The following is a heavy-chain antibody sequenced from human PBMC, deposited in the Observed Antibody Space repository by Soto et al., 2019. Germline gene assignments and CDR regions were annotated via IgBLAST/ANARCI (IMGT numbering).Heavy chain of an antibody. CDR2: IYYSGST. J-gene: IGHJ5*02. V-gene: IGHV4-31*03. CDR1: GGSISSGGYH. CDR3: ARDRNYYDSSGYSGWFDP. D-gene: IGHD3-22*01. Sequence: SETLSLTCTVSGGSISSGGYHWSWIRQHPGKGLEWIGYIYYSGSTYYNPSLKSRVTISVDTSKNQFSLKLSSVTAADTAVYYCARDRNYYDSSGYSGWFDPWGQGTLVTVSS.